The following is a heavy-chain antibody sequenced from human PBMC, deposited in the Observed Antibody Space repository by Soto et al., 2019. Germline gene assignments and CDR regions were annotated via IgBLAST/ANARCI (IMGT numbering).Heavy chain of an antibody. Sequence: ASVKVSCKVSGYTLTELSMHWVRQAPGKGLEWMGGFDPEDGETIYAQKFQGRVTMTEEKSTDTAYMELSSLRSEETAVYYCATSGLLGYCSGGSCHGPWAFDIWGQGTMVTVSS. CDR3: ATSGLLGYCSGGSCHGPWAFDI. CDR2: FDPEDGET. V-gene: IGHV1-24*01. J-gene: IGHJ3*02. D-gene: IGHD2-15*01. CDR1: GYTLTELS.